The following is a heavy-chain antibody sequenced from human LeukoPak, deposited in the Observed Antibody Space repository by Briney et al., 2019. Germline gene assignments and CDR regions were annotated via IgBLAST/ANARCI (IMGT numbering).Heavy chain of an antibody. CDR2: ISSRSSTI. CDR1: GFTFSSYG. J-gene: IGHJ4*02. CDR3: ARGCSGGSCFGDFDY. Sequence: GGSLILSCVASGFTFSSYGMNWVRQAPGKGLKWISYISSRSSTIYYADSVKGRFTISRDNAKNSLYLQMNSLRDEDTAVYYCARGCSGGSCFGDFDYWGQGTLGTVSS. V-gene: IGHV3-48*02. D-gene: IGHD2-15*01.